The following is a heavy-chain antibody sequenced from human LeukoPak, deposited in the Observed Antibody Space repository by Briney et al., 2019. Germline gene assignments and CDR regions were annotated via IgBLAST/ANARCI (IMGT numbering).Heavy chain of an antibody. Sequence: SETLSLTCTVSGGSISSGDYYWSWIRQPPGKGLEWIGYIYYSGSTYYNPSLKSRVTISVDTSKNQFSLKLSSVTAADTAVYYCARVAYDSSGYYQYYFDHWGQGTLVTVSS. CDR3: ARVAYDSSGYYQYYFDH. J-gene: IGHJ4*02. D-gene: IGHD3-22*01. CDR1: GGSISSGDYY. V-gene: IGHV4-30-4*08. CDR2: IYYSGST.